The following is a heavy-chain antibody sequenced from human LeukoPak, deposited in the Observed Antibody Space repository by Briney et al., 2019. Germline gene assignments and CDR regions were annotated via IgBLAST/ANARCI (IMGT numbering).Heavy chain of an antibody. J-gene: IGHJ4*02. Sequence: GGSLRLSCAASGFTFSSYAMNWVRQAPGKGLEWISYISSGGSTIYYADSVKGRFTISRDNAKNSLYLQMSSLRAEDTAVYYCARRMRDYDHVWGSLDYWGQGTLVTVSS. CDR2: ISSGGSTI. V-gene: IGHV3-48*03. D-gene: IGHD3-16*01. CDR3: ARRMRDYDHVWGSLDY. CDR1: GFTFSSYA.